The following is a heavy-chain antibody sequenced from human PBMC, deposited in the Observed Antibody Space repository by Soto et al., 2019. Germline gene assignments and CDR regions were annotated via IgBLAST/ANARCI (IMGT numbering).Heavy chain of an antibody. CDR1: GFAFSRDG. D-gene: IGHD3-9*01. V-gene: IGHV3-30*18. CDR2: ISFDGSDK. CDR3: AKPKGADITFDS. Sequence: QVQLVESGGGVVQPGKSLRLSCAAAGFAFSRDGMHWVRQAPGKGLEWVAVISFDGSDKYYADSVKGRFTISRDNSKNTVDLQMNSLRPEDTALYYCAKPKGADITFDSWGQGNLVTVSS. J-gene: IGHJ4*02.